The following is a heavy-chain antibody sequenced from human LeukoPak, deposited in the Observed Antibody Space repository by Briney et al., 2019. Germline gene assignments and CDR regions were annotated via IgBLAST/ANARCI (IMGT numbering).Heavy chain of an antibody. V-gene: IGHV4-38-2*02. CDR2: IYHSGST. CDR3: ARGPHERSGYPDD. Sequence: PSETLSLTCTVSGYLISSGYYWGWIRQPPGKGLEWMGNIYHSGSTYYNPSLKSRVTISIDTSENHFSLNLSSVTAADTAVYYCARGPHERSGYPDDWGQGTLVTVSS. J-gene: IGHJ4*02. CDR1: GYLISSGYY. D-gene: IGHD3-22*01.